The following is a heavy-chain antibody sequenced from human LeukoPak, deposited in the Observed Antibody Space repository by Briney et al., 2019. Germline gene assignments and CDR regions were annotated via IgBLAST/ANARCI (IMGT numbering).Heavy chain of an antibody. CDR2: IYYSGST. CDR3: ARRPVGYSSGSPDY. V-gene: IGHV4-59*05. J-gene: IGHJ4*02. D-gene: IGHD6-19*01. Sequence: SETLSLTCTVSGGSISSYYWSWIRQPPGKGLEWIGSIYYSGSTYYNPSLKSRVTISVDTSKNQFSLKLSSVTAADTAVYYCARRPVGYSSGSPDYWGQGTLVTVSS. CDR1: GGSISSYY.